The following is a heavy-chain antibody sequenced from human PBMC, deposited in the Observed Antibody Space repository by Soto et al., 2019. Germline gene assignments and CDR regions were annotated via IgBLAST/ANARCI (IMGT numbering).Heavy chain of an antibody. Sequence: QITLKESGPTLVKPTQTLTLTCTFSGFSLSTSGAGVGWIRQPPGKALEWLVVIYWNDDKRYSPSLKSRVTIAKDTSKNEVVLTMTSMDPMDTATYYCTHFSGYEQFEYWGQGTLITVSS. J-gene: IGHJ4*02. D-gene: IGHD5-12*01. CDR2: IYWNDDK. CDR3: THFSGYEQFEY. CDR1: GFSLSTSGAG. V-gene: IGHV2-5*01.